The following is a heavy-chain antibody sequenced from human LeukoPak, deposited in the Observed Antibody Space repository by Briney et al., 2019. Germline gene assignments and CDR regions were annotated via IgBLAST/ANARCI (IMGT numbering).Heavy chain of an antibody. J-gene: IGHJ4*02. D-gene: IGHD1-26*01. Sequence: GGSLRLSCAASGFTFSSYSMNWVRQAPGKGLEWVSSISSSSSHIYYADSVKGRFTISRDNAKNSLYLQMNSLRAEDTAVYYCARVVSGSYPLFDYWGQGTLVTVSS. CDR3: ARVVSGSYPLFDY. CDR2: ISSSSSHI. V-gene: IGHV3-21*01. CDR1: GFTFSSYS.